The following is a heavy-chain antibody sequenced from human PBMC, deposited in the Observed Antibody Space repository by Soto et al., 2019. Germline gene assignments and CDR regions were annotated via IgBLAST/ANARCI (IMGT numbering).Heavy chain of an antibody. V-gene: IGHV4-59*08. D-gene: IGHD3-22*01. Sequence: ASETLSLTCTVSGGSISSYYWSWIRQPPGKGLEWIGYIYYSGSTNYNPSLKSRVTISVDTSKNQFSLKLSTVTAADTAVYYCARLEYDSSGYFYWGQGTLVTVS. CDR3: ARLEYDSSGYFY. J-gene: IGHJ4*02. CDR2: IYYSGST. CDR1: GGSISSYY.